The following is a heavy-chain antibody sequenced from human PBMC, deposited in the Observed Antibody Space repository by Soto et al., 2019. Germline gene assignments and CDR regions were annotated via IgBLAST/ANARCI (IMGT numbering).Heavy chain of an antibody. D-gene: IGHD2-15*01. J-gene: IGHJ4*01. V-gene: IGHV3-23*01. CDR1: GFPFDPYV. Sequence: GVSRILSWVASGFPFDPYVIAWVRQAPGKGLEWVAAIRSNTAVTHYADSMRDRFTISRVNSANTIFLQMNTLRVEDSAVYFCALASDGGWPYYFXSRAQRAPVXVSS. CDR2: IRSNTAVT. CDR3: ALASDGGWPYYFXS.